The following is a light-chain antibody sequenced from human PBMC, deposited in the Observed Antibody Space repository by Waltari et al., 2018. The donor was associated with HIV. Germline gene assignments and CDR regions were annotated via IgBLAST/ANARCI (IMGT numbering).Light chain of an antibody. V-gene: IGLV3-21*02. CDR3: QVWDYNSDRWV. CDR1: NIGTKN. J-gene: IGLJ3*02. Sequence: SYVLTQPPSVSVAPGQTARITCGGNNIGTKNMHWYQQRQGQAPVLVVSDDSDRPSDIPERFSGSNAANTDTLSISRVEAGDEADYYCQVWDYNSDRWVFGGGTKLTVL. CDR2: DDS.